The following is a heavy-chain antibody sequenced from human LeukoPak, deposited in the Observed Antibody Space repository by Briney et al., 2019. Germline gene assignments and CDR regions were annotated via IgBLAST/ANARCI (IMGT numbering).Heavy chain of an antibody. V-gene: IGHV4-59*08. CDR1: GNSISSYY. CDR3: ARLLITVAGRYFDY. CDR2: IYYNVST. Sequence: SETLSLTCSVSGNSISSYYWSWIRQPPGKGLEWIGYIYYNVSTNYNPSLKSRVTISVDKSKNQFSLELTSVTAADTAVYYCARLLITVAGRYFDYWGQGTLVTVSS. D-gene: IGHD6-19*01. J-gene: IGHJ4*02.